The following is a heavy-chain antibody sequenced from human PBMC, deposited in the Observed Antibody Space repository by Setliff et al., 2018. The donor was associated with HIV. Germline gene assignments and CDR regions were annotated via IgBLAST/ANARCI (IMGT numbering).Heavy chain of an antibody. J-gene: IGHJ6*02. CDR3: ARNFGLSPSGKYYYYYGMDI. Sequence: ASVKVSCKASGYTFTGHYLHWVRQAPGQGPEWLGLVNPNSGDAIYAQNFQGRVTMTRDTSINAAYMELRGRRSDDTAVYYCARNFGLSPSGKYYYYYGMDIWGQGTTVTVSS. CDR1: GYTFTGHY. CDR2: VNPNSGDA. V-gene: IGHV1-2*02. D-gene: IGHD3-10*01.